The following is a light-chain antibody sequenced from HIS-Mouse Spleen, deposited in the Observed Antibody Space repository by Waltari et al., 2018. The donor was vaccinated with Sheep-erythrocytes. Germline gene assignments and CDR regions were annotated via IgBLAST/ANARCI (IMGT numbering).Light chain of an antibody. CDR2: EGS. CDR1: SRDVGSYTL. V-gene: IGLV2-23*01. Sequence: QSALTQPASVSGSPGQSITISCTGTSRDVGSYTLVSWYQPPPGKAPKLMSYEGSKRPSGVSNCLSGSKSGNTASLTISGLQAEDWADYYCCSYAGSSTPWVFGGGTKLTVL. J-gene: IGLJ3*02. CDR3: CSYAGSSTPWV.